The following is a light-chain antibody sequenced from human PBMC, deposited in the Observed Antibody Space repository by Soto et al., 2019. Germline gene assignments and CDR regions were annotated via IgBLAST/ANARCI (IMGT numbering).Light chain of an antibody. CDR2: DAS. V-gene: IGKV3-11*01. J-gene: IGKJ4*01. Sequence: DIVLTQSPAPLSLSPGERATLSCRASQSVSSYLAWYQQKPGQAPRLLIYDASNRATGIPARFSGSGSGTDFTLTISSLEPEDFAVYYCQQRFNWLLTLGGGTKVDIK. CDR1: QSVSSY. CDR3: QQRFNWLLT.